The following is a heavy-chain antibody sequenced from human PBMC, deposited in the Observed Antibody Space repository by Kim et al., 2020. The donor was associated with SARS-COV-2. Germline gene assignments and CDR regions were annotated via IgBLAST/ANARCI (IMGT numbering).Heavy chain of an antibody. J-gene: IGHJ4*02. D-gene: IGHD3-22*01. CDR1: GFTFSRYW. V-gene: IGHV3-7*01. CDR2: IKEDGSER. CDR3: GRDDSD. Sequence: GGSLRLSCAASGFTFSRYWMSWVRQAPGKGLEWVANIKEDGSERYYVDSVKGRFTISRDNAKNSLYLQMNSLRAEDTAVYFCGRDDSDWGQGTLVTVSS.